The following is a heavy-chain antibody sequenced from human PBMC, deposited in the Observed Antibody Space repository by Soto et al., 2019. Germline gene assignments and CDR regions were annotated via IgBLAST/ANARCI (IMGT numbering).Heavy chain of an antibody. CDR1: VFTVISYD. CDR2: IYSGGST. D-gene: IGHD6-6*01. CDR3: ARQSSSSYYFYYGMDV. V-gene: IGHV3-53*01. J-gene: IGHJ6*02. Sequence: GWSLRVSCASSVFTVISYDMTWVRQAPGKGLEWVSVIYSGGSTYYADSVKGRFTISRDISKNTLYLQMNSLRAEDTAVYYCARQSSSSYYFYYGMDVWGQGTTVTVSS.